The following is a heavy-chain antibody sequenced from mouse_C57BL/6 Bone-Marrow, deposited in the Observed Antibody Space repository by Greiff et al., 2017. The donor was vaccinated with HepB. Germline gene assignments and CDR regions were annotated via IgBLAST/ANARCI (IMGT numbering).Heavy chain of an antibody. CDR1: GFTFSDYG. J-gene: IGHJ1*03. CDR2: ISNLAYSI. V-gene: IGHV5-15*01. CDR3: ARRGDDGYYWYVDV. D-gene: IGHD2-3*01. Sequence: EVKVVESGGGLVQPGGSLKLSCAASGFTFSDYGMAWVRQAPRKGPEWVAFISNLAYSIYYADTVTGRFTISRENAKNTLYLEMSSLRSEDTAMYYCARRGDDGYYWYVDVWGTGTTVTVSS.